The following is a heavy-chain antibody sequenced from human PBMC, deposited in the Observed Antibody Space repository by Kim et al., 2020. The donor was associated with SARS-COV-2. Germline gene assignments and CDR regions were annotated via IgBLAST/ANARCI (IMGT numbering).Heavy chain of an antibody. V-gene: IGHV3-23*01. J-gene: IGHJ4*02. CDR1: GFTFSSYA. Sequence: GGSLRLSCAASGFTFSSYAMSWVRQAPGKGLEWVPVIGGGGATKYYADSLKGRFIISRDNSKNTLFLQMNGLRAEDTAIYYCAIHSTVIRYSLNYCSQG. D-gene: IGHD4-4*01. CDR3: AIHSTVIRYSLNY. CDR2: IGGGGATK.